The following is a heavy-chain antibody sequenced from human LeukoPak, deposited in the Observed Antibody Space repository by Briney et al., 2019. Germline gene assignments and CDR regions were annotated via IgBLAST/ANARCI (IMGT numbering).Heavy chain of an antibody. V-gene: IGHV4-39*01. CDR1: GGSISSSSYY. Sequence: SETLSLTCTVSGGSISSSSYYWGGIRQPPGKGLEGIGRIYYSGSTYYNPSLKSRVTISVDTSKNEFSLKLSSVTAADTAVYYCASRITIFGVAHDYWGQGTLVTVSS. CDR3: ASRITIFGVAHDY. D-gene: IGHD3-3*01. J-gene: IGHJ4*02. CDR2: IYYSGST.